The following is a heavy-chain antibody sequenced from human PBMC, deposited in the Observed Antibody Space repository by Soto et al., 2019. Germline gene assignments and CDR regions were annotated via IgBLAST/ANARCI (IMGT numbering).Heavy chain of an antibody. J-gene: IGHJ3*02. CDR3: ARDSYYDSSDYYVGTFDI. V-gene: IGHV1-18*01. Sequence: ASVKVSCKASGYTFTSYGISWVRQAPGQGLEWMGWISAYNGNTNYAQKLQGRVTMTTDTSTSTAYMELRSLRSDDTAVYYCARDSYYDSSDYYVGTFDIWGQGTMVTVSS. D-gene: IGHD3-22*01. CDR1: GYTFTSYG. CDR2: ISAYNGNT.